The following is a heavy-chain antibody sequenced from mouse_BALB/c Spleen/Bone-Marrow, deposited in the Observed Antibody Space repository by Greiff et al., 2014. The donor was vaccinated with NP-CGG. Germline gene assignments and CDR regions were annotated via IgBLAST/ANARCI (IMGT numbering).Heavy chain of an antibody. D-gene: IGHD2-1*01. CDR1: GFTFTDYY. V-gene: IGHV7-3*02. CDR2: IRNKANGYTT. Sequence: EVMLVESGGGLVQPGGSLRLSCATSGFTFTDYYMRWVRQPPGKALEWLGFIRNKANGYTTEYSASVKGRFTISRDNSQSILYLQMNTLRAEDSATYYCARDKNYGSYWYFDVWGAGTTVTVSS. J-gene: IGHJ1*01. CDR3: ARDKNYGSYWYFDV.